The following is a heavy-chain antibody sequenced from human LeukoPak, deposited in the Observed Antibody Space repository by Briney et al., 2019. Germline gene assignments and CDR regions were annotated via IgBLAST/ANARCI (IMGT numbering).Heavy chain of an antibody. CDR1: GFIVSSDH. CDR2: IHSGGTT. Sequence: PGGSLRLSCAASGFIVSSDHMSWVRQAPGKGLGWVSAIHSGGTTYYADSVRGRFTISRDNRKNTLYLQMNSLRGEDTAIYYCAREAEILTGYRPTYYYYYMDVWGKGTTVTVSS. D-gene: IGHD3-9*01. CDR3: AREAEILTGYRPTYYYYYMDV. J-gene: IGHJ6*03. V-gene: IGHV3-53*01.